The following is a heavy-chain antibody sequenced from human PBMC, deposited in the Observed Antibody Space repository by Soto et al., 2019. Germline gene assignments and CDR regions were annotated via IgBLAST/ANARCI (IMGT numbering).Heavy chain of an antibody. CDR1: GYTFTTYV. J-gene: IGHJ6*02. D-gene: IGHD3-3*01. V-gene: IGHV1-3*01. CDR2: INAGNGNT. CDR3: SRDGDFYGLDV. Sequence: ASLKVFCKSSGYTFTTYVIHWVRQAPGQRLEWMGWINAGNGNTKYSQNFMGRFTISRDDSKGITYLQMNSLKTEDTAVYYCSRDGDFYGLDVWGQGTKVTVSS.